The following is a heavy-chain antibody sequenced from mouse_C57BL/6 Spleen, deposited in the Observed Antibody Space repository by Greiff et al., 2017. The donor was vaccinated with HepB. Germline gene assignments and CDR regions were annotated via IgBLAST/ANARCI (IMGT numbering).Heavy chain of an antibody. D-gene: IGHD1-1*01. V-gene: IGHV5-4*01. CDR2: ISDGGSYT. Sequence: EVKLQESGGGLVKPGGSLKLSCAASGFTFSSYAMSWVRQTPEKRLEWVATISDGGSYTYYPDNVKGRFTISRDNAKNNLYLQMSHLKSEDTAMYYCARDYYGSSPYAMDYWGQGTSVTVSS. J-gene: IGHJ4*01. CDR3: ARDYYGSSPYAMDY. CDR1: GFTFSSYA.